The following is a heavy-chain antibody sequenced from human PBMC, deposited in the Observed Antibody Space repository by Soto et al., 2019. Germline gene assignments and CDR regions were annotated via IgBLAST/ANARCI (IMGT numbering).Heavy chain of an antibody. Sequence: GGSLRLSCAASGFTFSSYAMSWVRQAPGKGLEWVSAISGSGGSTYYADSVKGRFTISRDNSKNTLYLQMNSLRAEDTAVYYCAKDAIEVTYDYIWGSYLYAFDIWGQGTMVTVSS. CDR2: ISGSGGST. D-gene: IGHD3-16*02. J-gene: IGHJ3*02. CDR1: GFTFSSYA. CDR3: AKDAIEVTYDYIWGSYLYAFDI. V-gene: IGHV3-23*01.